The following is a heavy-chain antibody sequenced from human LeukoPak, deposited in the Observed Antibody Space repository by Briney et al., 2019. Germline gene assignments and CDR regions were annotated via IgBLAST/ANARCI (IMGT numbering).Heavy chain of an antibody. CDR2: IWYDGTNK. D-gene: IGHD3-9*01. Sequence: GGSLRLSCAASGFTFSSYGMHWVRQAPGKGLEWVAVIWYDGTNKNYADFVKGRFTISRDNAKNSLYLQMNILRAEDTAVYFCARFETCQCDDVFDIWGQGTMVTVSS. V-gene: IGHV3-33*01. CDR3: ARFETCQCDDVFDI. J-gene: IGHJ3*02. CDR1: GFTFSSYG.